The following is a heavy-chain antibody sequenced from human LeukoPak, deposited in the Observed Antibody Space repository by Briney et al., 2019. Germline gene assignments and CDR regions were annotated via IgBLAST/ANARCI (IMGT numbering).Heavy chain of an antibody. CDR3: ARSARSYSNYVPDY. Sequence: ASVKVSCKASGYTFTDYYMHWVRQAPGQGLEWMGWINPNSGGTNYAQKFQGRVTMTRDTSISTAYMELSRLRSDDTAVYYCARSARSYSNYVPDYWGQGTLVTVSS. J-gene: IGHJ4*02. V-gene: IGHV1-2*02. D-gene: IGHD4-11*01. CDR2: INPNSGGT. CDR1: GYTFTDYY.